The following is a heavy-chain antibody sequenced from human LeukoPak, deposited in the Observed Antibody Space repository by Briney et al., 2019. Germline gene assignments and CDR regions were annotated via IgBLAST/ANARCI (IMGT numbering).Heavy chain of an antibody. CDR2: MNPNSGNT. V-gene: IGHV1-8*01. CDR1: GYTFTSYD. CDR3: ARGPYDILTGYYLSDAFDI. J-gene: IGHJ3*02. Sequence: ASVKVSCKASGYTFTSYDINWVRQATGQGLEWMGWMNPNSGNTGYARKFQGRVTMTRNTSISTAYMELSSLRSEDTAVYYCARGPYDILTGYYLSDAFDIWGQGTMVTVSS. D-gene: IGHD3-9*01.